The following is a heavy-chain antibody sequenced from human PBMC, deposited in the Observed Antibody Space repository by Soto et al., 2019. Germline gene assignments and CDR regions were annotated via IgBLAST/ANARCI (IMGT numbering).Heavy chain of an antibody. J-gene: IGHJ4*02. V-gene: IGHV1-69*02. CDR1: GGTFSSYT. CDR2: IIPILGIA. Sequence: QVQLVQSGAEVKKPGSSVKVSCKASGGTFSSYTISWVRQAPGQGLEWMGRIIPILGIANYAQKFQGRVTITADKSTSTAYMELSSLRSEDTAVYYCARVYSGYDDYFDYWGQGTLVTVS. D-gene: IGHD5-12*01. CDR3: ARVYSGYDDYFDY.